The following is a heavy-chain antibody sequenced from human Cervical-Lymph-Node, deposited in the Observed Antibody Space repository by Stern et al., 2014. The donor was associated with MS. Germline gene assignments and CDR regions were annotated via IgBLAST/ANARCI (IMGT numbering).Heavy chain of an antibody. V-gene: IGHV4-59*02. Sequence: QVQLGQSGPGLVKPLETLSLTCTVSGGSVSSHYWSWFRQTPGKGLEWIGYIFYSGSTNYNPPLKSRVTMSLDMSKNQFSLNLTSVTAADTAVYYCARGVNNWLDPWGQGTQVTVSS. CDR2: IFYSGST. CDR3: ARGVNNWLDP. CDR1: GGSVSSHY. J-gene: IGHJ5*02.